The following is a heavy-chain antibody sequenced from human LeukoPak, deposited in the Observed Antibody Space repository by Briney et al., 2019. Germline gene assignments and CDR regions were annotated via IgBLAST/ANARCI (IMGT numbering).Heavy chain of an antibody. V-gene: IGHV3-30*18. D-gene: IGHD4-11*01. CDR1: GFTFSSYG. CDR3: AKDRTTVTSGFDP. Sequence: GGSLRLSCAASGFTFSSYGMHWVRQAPGKGLEWVAVISYDGSNKYYADSVKGRFAISRDNSKNTLYLQMNSLRAEDTAVYYCAKDRTTVTSGFDPWGQGTLVTVSS. J-gene: IGHJ5*02. CDR2: ISYDGSNK.